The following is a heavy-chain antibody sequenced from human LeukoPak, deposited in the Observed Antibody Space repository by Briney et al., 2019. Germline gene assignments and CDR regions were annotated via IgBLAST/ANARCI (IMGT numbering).Heavy chain of an antibody. CDR2: IYYSGST. J-gene: IGHJ4*02. CDR3: GTTTYSSGWYYFDY. Sequence: SETLSLTCTISGGSISSISYYWGWIRQPPGKGLEWIGSIYYSGSTYYNPSLKSRVTISVDTSKNQFSLKLSSVTAADTAVYYCGTTTYSSGWYYFDYWGQGTLVTVSS. V-gene: IGHV4-39*01. D-gene: IGHD6-19*01. CDR1: GGSISSISYY.